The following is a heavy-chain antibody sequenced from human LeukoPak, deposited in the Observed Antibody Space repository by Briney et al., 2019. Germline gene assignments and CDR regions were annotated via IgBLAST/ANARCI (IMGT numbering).Heavy chain of an antibody. D-gene: IGHD5-18*01. CDR1: GGSISTYY. V-gene: IGHV4-34*01. J-gene: IGHJ4*02. CDR2: INHSGST. Sequence: MLPETLSLTCTVSGGSISTYYWSWIRQPPGKGLEWIGEINHSGSTNYNPSLKSRVTISVDTSKNQFSLKLSSVTAADTAVYYCARMKRPRGYSYAKWYYFDYWGQGTLVTVSS. CDR3: ARMKRPRGYSYAKWYYFDY.